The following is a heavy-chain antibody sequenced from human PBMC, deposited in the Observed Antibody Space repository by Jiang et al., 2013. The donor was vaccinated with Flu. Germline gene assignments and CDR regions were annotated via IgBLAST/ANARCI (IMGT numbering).Heavy chain of an antibody. D-gene: IGHD6-19*01. V-gene: IGHV4-59*08. Sequence: GPGLVKPSETLSLTCTVSGASISNYYWSWIRQPPGKGLEWIGYIHNSGTTNYNPSLKSRVTISIDTSTNQFSLKLISVTAPDTAVYYCARSSSSYWYFDYWGQGTLVTVSS. CDR2: IHNSGTT. J-gene: IGHJ4*02. CDR3: ARSSSSYWYFDY. CDR1: GASISNYY.